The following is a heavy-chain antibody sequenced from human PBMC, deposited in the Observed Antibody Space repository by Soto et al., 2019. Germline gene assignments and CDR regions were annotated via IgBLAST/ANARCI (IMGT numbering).Heavy chain of an antibody. CDR3: TRAHGTDAIGHFHYGMDV. Sequence: GGSLRLSCVASGFSFRSYWMHWVRQAPGKGLVWVSRVNSDGSGTSYADSVEGRLTISRDNAKNTLYLQMNSLRAEDTAVYYCTRAHGTDAIGHFHYGMDVWGQGTTVTVSS. D-gene: IGHD2-2*02. J-gene: IGHJ6*02. CDR1: GFSFRSYW. V-gene: IGHV3-74*01. CDR2: VNSDGSGT.